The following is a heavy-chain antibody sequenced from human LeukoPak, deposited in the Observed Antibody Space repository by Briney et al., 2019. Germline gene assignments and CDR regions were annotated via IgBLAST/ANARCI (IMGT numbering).Heavy chain of an antibody. D-gene: IGHD3-10*01. CDR3: ARGEYYFDY. J-gene: IGHJ4*02. CDR2: ISYDGSNK. Sequence: GGSLRLSCAASGFTFSSYAMHWVRQAPGKGLEWVAVISYDGSNKYYADSVKGRFTISRDNSKNTLYLQMNSLRAEDTAVYYCARGEYYFDYWGQGTLVTVSS. CDR1: GFTFSSYA. V-gene: IGHV3-30-3*01.